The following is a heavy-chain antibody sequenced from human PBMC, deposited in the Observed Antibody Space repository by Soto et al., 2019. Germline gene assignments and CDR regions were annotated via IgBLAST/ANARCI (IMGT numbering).Heavy chain of an antibody. V-gene: IGHV3-7*01. CDR1: GFTFSSYW. Sequence: EVQLVESGGGLVQPGGSLRLSCAASGFTFSSYWMSWVRQAPGKGLEWVANIKQDGSEKYYVDSVKGRFTISRDNAKNSLYLQMNSLRAEDTAVYYCAREDFWSGLHYIDVWGKGTTVTVSS. CDR3: AREDFWSGLHYIDV. D-gene: IGHD3-3*01. CDR2: IKQDGSEK. J-gene: IGHJ6*03.